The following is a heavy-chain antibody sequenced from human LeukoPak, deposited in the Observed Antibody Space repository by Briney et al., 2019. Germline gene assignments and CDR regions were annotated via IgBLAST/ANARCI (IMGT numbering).Heavy chain of an antibody. CDR3: ARDKIVGATLFDY. D-gene: IGHD1-26*01. J-gene: IGHJ4*02. V-gene: IGHV3-7*01. Sequence: GGSLRLFCAASGFTHSSYRMRWVRQAPGKGLEWVANIKEDRSEKYYVDSVKGRFTISRDNAKNSLYLQMNSLRAEDTAVYYCARDKIVGATLFDYWGQGTLVTVSS. CDR1: GFTHSSYR. CDR2: IKEDRSEK.